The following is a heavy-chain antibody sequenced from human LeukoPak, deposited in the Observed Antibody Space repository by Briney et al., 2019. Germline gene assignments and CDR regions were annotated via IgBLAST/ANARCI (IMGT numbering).Heavy chain of an antibody. V-gene: IGHV3-23*01. D-gene: IGHD3-22*01. CDR3: APRRESGYYPSPFFGY. J-gene: IGHJ4*02. Sequence: PGGSLRLSCTASGFTFSSYARSWVRQAPGKGREWVSVISVSGGSTYYADSVKGRFTISRDNSKNTLYLQMNSLRAEDTAVYYCAPRRESGYYPSPFFGYWGQGTRVTVSS. CDR1: GFTFSSYA. CDR2: ISVSGGST.